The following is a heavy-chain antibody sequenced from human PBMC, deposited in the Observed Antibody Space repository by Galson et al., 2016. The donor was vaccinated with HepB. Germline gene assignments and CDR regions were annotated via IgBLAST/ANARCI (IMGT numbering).Heavy chain of an antibody. CDR3: ARPSNGSYYNYYFDY. V-gene: IGHV1-18*01. CDR1: AYSFTNYG. J-gene: IGHJ4*02. Sequence: SVKVSCKASAYSFTNYGISWVRQAPGQGLEWMGWISADNGNTNYAQKFQGRVTMTTDTSTSTACMELRSLRSDDTAVYYCARPSNGSYYNYYFDYWGQGTLVTVSS. D-gene: IGHD1-26*01. CDR2: ISADNGNT.